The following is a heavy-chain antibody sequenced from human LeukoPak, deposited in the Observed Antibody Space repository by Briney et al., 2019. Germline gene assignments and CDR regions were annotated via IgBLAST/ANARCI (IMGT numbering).Heavy chain of an antibody. V-gene: IGHV4-4*07. CDR2: IYTSGST. Sequence: SETLSLTCTVSGGSISSYYWSWIRQPAGKGLEWIGRIYTSGSTNHNPSLKSRVTMSVDTSKNQFSLKLSSVTAADTAVYYCARDKGIAARVYWFDPWGQGTLVTVSS. CDR1: GGSISSYY. D-gene: IGHD6-6*01. J-gene: IGHJ5*02. CDR3: ARDKGIAARVYWFDP.